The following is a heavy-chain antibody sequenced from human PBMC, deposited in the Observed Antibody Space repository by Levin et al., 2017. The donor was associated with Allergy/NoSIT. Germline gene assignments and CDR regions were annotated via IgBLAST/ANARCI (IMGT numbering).Heavy chain of an antibody. Sequence: GGSLRLSCAASGFTFSSYEMNWVRQAPGKGLEWVSYISSSGSTIYYADSVKGRFTISRDNAKNSLYLQMNSLRAEDTAVYYCARTITMTLGSAFDIWGQGTMVTVSS. D-gene: IGHD3-22*01. J-gene: IGHJ3*02. CDR1: GFTFSSYE. V-gene: IGHV3-48*03. CDR3: ARTITMTLGSAFDI. CDR2: ISSSGSTI.